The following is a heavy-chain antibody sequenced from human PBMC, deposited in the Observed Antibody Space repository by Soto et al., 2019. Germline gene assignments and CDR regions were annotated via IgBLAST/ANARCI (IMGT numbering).Heavy chain of an antibody. CDR1: GYSISSNNW. V-gene: IGHV4-28*01. Sequence: QVQLQESGPGLVKPSDTLSLTCAVSGYSISSNNWWGWIRQPPGKGLEWIGYIYYSGTTYYNPSLKSRVTRPVDTSKNQSSLKRTPVTAGDPAVYYCARRETQGPIDSWGQGTRVTASS. D-gene: IGHD1-26*01. CDR2: IYYSGTT. CDR3: ARRETQGPIDS. J-gene: IGHJ4*02.